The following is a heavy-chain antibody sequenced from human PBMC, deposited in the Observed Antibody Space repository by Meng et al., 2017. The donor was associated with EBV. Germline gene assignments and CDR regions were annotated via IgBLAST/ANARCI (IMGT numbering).Heavy chain of an antibody. J-gene: IGHJ4*02. Sequence: QVQLLQLGGEVKKPGSSVKVSCRTSGGTFRSDAVSWVRQAPGQGLEWMGGLIPMVGAPHYAQKFQGRVTIIADESTSTHSMELNSLRSEDTAMYYCASESGRGFTPDYWGQGTLVTVSS. V-gene: IGHV1-69*01. CDR2: LIPMVGAP. CDR1: GGTFRSDA. CDR3: ASESGRGFTPDY. D-gene: IGHD3-10*01.